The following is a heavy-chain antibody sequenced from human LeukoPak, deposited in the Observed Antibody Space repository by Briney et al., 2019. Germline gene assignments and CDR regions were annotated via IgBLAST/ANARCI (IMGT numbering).Heavy chain of an antibody. CDR1: GGSFSGYY. Sequence: SETLSLTCAVYGGSFSGYYWSWIRQPPGKGLEWIGEINHSGSTSYNPSLKSRVTISVDTSKNQFSLKLSSVTAADTAVYYCASRIVSGWYNYWGQGTLVTVSS. CDR3: ASRIVSGWYNY. CDR2: INHSGST. D-gene: IGHD6-19*01. J-gene: IGHJ4*02. V-gene: IGHV4-34*01.